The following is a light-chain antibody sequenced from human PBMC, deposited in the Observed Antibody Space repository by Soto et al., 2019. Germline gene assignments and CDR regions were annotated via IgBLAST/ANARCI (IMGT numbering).Light chain of an antibody. CDR3: QQYKNWPPEYT. CDR1: QSVSSN. Sequence: EIVMTQSPATLSVSPGERATLSCRASQSVSSNLAWYQQKPGQAPRLLIYGASTRATGIPARFSGSGSGTEFTLAISILQSEDFAVYYSQQYKNWPPEYTFGQGTKLEIK. J-gene: IGKJ2*01. V-gene: IGKV3-15*01. CDR2: GAS.